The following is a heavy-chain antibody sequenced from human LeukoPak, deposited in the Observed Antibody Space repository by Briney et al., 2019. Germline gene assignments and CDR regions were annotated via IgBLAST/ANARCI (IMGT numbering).Heavy chain of an antibody. D-gene: IGHD6-19*01. J-gene: IGHJ4*02. CDR2: ISSSSSTI. CDR1: GFTFSSYS. CDR3: ATPPWYSSGWYPFDY. V-gene: IGHV3-48*01. Sequence: GGSLRLSCAAPGFTFSSYSMNWVRQAPGKGLEWVSYISSSSSTIYYADSVKGRFTISRDNAKNSLYLQMNSLRAEDTAVYYCATPPWYSSGWYPFDYWGQGTLVTVSS.